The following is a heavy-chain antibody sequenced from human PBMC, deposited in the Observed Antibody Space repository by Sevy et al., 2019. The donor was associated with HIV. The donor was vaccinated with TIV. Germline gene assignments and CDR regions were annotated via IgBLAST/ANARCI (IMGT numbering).Heavy chain of an antibody. Sequence: SETLSLTCTVSGGSISSYFWSWIRQPPGKRLEWIGYIYYSGSTNYNPSLKSRVTISVDTSKNQFSLKLRSVTAADTAVYYCARESYDILPGSRGMDVWGQGTTVTVSS. CDR1: GGSISSYF. V-gene: IGHV4-59*01. D-gene: IGHD3-9*01. J-gene: IGHJ6*02. CDR2: IYYSGST. CDR3: ARESYDILPGSRGMDV.